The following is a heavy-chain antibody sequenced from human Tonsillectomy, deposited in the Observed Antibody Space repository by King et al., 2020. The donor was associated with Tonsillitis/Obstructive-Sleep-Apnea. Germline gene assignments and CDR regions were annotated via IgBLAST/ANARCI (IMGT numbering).Heavy chain of an antibody. CDR1: GFTFRSYG. CDR2: IWYDGSNK. V-gene: IGHV3-33*01. Sequence: VQLVESGGGVVQPGRSLRLSCAASGFTFRSYGMHWVRQAPGKGLEWVAVIWYDGSNKYYADSVKGRFTISRDNSKNTLYLQMNSLRAEDTAVYYCARDLGYCSGGSCYPDYWGQGTLVTVSS. J-gene: IGHJ4*02. D-gene: IGHD2-15*01. CDR3: ARDLGYCSGGSCYPDY.